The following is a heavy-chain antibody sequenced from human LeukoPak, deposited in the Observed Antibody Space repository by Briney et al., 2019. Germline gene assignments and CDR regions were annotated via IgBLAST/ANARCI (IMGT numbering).Heavy chain of an antibody. Sequence: GGSLRLSRAASGFTFSSYGMHWVRQAPGKGLEWVAFIRYDGSNKYYADSVKGRFTISRDNSKNTLYLQMNSLRAEDTAVYYCAKERDTAMVTIDYWGQGTLVTVSS. J-gene: IGHJ4*02. CDR2: IRYDGSNK. V-gene: IGHV3-30*02. CDR1: GFTFSSYG. D-gene: IGHD5-18*01. CDR3: AKERDTAMVTIDY.